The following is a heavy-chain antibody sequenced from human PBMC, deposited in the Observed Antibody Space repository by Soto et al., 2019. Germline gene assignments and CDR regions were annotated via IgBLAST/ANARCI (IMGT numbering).Heavy chain of an antibody. J-gene: IGHJ6*02. V-gene: IGHV3-74*01. CDR3: ASGLPGYYGMDV. CDR2: IKGDGSRT. D-gene: IGHD4-17*01. CDR1: GFTFSSYW. Sequence: EVQLVESGGGLVQPGGSLRLACAASGFTFSSYWIHWVRQAPGKGLVWVSRIKGDGSRTDYADSVKGRFTISRDNAKNTVYLQMNSLRDDDPAVYYCASGLPGYYGMDVWGQGTTVTVSS.